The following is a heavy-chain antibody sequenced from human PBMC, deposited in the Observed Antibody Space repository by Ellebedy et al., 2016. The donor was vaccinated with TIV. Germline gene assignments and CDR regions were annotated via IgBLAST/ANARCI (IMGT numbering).Heavy chain of an antibody. Sequence: ASVKVSCXASGYPFKNYGITWLRQAPGQGLEWVGWISTYNGDTNYAQKVQGRVTMTTDTSTSTAYMELSSLRSEDTAVYYCARDRGSSGTYYPRLGYYYYMDVWGTGTTVTVSS. CDR2: ISTYNGDT. D-gene: IGHD1-26*01. CDR3: ARDRGSSGTYYPRLGYYYYMDV. CDR1: GYPFKNYG. J-gene: IGHJ6*03. V-gene: IGHV1-18*04.